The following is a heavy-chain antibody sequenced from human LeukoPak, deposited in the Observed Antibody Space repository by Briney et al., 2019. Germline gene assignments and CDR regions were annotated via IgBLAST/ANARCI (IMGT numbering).Heavy chain of an antibody. D-gene: IGHD2-8*02. CDR1: GCSISNYY. CDR3: ARRVIMSATGVPDTWLDP. Sequence: SETLSLTCTVSGCSISNYYWNWIRQPPGKGLEWVGHIPYSGGTKYNPSLQSRVIISIDTSKKQFSLNLSSVTAADTAVYYCARRVIMSATGVPDTWLDPWGQGILVTVSS. J-gene: IGHJ5*02. CDR2: IPYSGGT. V-gene: IGHV4-59*08.